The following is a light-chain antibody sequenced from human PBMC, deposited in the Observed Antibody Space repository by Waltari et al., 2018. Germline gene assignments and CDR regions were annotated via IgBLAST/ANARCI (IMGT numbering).Light chain of an antibody. CDR1: QSVSSY. V-gene: IGKV3-11*01. J-gene: IGKJ2*01. CDR3: QQRSNWLYT. CDR2: DAS. Sequence: EIVLTQSPAPLSLSPGERATPSCRASQSVSSYLAWYQQKPGQAPRLLIYDASNRATGIPARFSGSGSGTDFTLTISSLEPEDFAVYYCQQRSNWLYTFGQGTKLEIK.